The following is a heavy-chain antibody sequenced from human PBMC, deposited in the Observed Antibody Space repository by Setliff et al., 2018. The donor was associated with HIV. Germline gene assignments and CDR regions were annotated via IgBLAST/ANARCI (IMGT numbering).Heavy chain of an antibody. D-gene: IGHD6-25*01. CDR3: ARDLIAQRGYSSAFYDY. Sequence: GGSLRLSCAASGFSFSTYGMYWVRQAPGKGLEWVSSISTSSTYIYYADSVKGRFTISRDNAKNSLYLQKNSLRAEDTAVYYCARDLIAQRGYSSAFYDYWGQGTLVTVSS. J-gene: IGHJ4*02. CDR2: ISTSSTYI. V-gene: IGHV3-21*01. CDR1: GFSFSTYG.